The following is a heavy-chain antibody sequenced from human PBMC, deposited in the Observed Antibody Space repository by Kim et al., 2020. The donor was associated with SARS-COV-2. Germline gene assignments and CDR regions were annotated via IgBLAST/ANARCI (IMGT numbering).Heavy chain of an antibody. V-gene: IGHV3-23*01. D-gene: IGHD1-26*01. CDR3: VGANIGPWQGWYFDL. J-gene: IGHJ2*01. CDR2: ISGSGGST. Sequence: GGSLRLSCAASGFTFSSYAMSWVRQAPGKGLEWVSAISGSGGSTYYADSVKGRFTISRDNSKNTLYLQINSLRAEDTAVYYCVGANIGPWQGWYFDLWGRGTLVTVSS. CDR1: GFTFSSYA.